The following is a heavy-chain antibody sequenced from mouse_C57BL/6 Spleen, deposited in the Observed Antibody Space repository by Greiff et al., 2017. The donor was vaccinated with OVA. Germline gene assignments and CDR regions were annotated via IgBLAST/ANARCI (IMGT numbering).Heavy chain of an antibody. CDR1: GYAFSSSW. CDR2: IYPGDGDT. J-gene: IGHJ2*01. D-gene: IGHD2-5*01. Sequence: QVQLKQSGPELVKPGASVKISCKASGYAFSSSWMNWVKQRPGKGLEWIGRIYPGDGDTNYNGKFKGKATLTADKSSSTAYMQLSSLTSGDSAVYFCARHSNYLDYWGQGTTLTVSS. V-gene: IGHV1-82*01. CDR3: ARHSNYLDY.